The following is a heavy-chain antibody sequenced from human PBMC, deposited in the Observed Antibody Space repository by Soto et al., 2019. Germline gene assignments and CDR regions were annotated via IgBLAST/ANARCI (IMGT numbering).Heavy chain of an antibody. V-gene: IGHV3-23*01. CDR1: GFTFSSYA. CDR2: ISGSGGST. D-gene: IGHD1-26*01. J-gene: IGHJ4*02. Sequence: GGSLRLSCAASGFTFSSYAMSWVRQAPGKGLEWVSAISGSGGSTYYADSVKGRFTISRDNSKNTLYLQMNSLRAEDTAVYYGAKAFTPSGSSHFDFWGQGTLVTVSS. CDR3: AKAFTPSGSSHFDF.